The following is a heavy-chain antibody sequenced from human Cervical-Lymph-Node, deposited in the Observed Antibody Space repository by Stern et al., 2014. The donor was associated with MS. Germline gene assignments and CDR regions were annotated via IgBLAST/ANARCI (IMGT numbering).Heavy chain of an antibody. Sequence: QLVQSGAEVKKPGASVKVSCKASGYTFTSYYMHWVRQAPGQGLEWMGIINPSGGSTSYVQKFQGRVTMTRDTSTSTVYMELSSLRSEDTAVYYCARGTRCSSTSCYIRYYFDYWGQGTLVTVSS. V-gene: IGHV1-46*01. CDR1: GYTFTSYY. D-gene: IGHD2-2*02. CDR2: INPSGGST. J-gene: IGHJ4*02. CDR3: ARGTRCSSTSCYIRYYFDY.